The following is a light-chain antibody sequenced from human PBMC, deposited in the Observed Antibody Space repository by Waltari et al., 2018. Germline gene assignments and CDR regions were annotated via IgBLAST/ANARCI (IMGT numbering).Light chain of an antibody. Sequence: DIVMTQSPDSLAVSLAERATIHCKSSQGILHGSKNRNSLAWYQQKPGQSPNLLIYWASTRESGVPDRFSGSGSGTDFSLTISSLQAEDVAVYYCQQYYRVPLTFGGGTKIEIK. CDR3: QQYYRVPLT. CDR2: WAS. J-gene: IGKJ4*01. CDR1: QGILHGSKNRNS. V-gene: IGKV4-1*01.